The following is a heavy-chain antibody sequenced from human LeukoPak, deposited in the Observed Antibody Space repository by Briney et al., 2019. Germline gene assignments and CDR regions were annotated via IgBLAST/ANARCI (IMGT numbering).Heavy chain of an antibody. J-gene: IGHJ6*02. D-gene: IGHD3-10*01. CDR1: GFTFSSYS. CDR3: AKGRGSDWRGGMDV. V-gene: IGHV3-23*01. Sequence: GGSLRLSCAASGFTFSSYSMNWVRQAPGKGLEWVSEISGSGGNTYYADSVKGRFTISRDNSKNTLYLQMNSLRAEDTAVYYCAKGRGSDWRGGMDVWGQGTTVTVSS. CDR2: ISGSGGNT.